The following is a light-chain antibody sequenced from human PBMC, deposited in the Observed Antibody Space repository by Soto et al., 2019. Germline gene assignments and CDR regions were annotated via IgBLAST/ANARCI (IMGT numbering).Light chain of an antibody. V-gene: IGKV3-15*01. Sequence: ETRMTQSADTLSVSLGERDTLSCRASPSLRRSLAWYQQKPGQAPRLLIYDASTRATGIPARFSDSGSGTDFTVNISGLQSEDFAVYYCQQYNKWPQTFRQRTKVEIK. CDR1: PSLRRS. CDR3: QQYNKWPQT. J-gene: IGKJ1*01. CDR2: DAS.